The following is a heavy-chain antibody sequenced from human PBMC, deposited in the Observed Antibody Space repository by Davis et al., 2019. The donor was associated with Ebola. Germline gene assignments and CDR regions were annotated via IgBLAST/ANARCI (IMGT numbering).Heavy chain of an antibody. V-gene: IGHV1-18*01. J-gene: IGHJ2*01. CDR1: GYTFTSYD. CDR2: ISAYNGNT. CDR3: ARATTVTTNYWYFDL. Sequence: AASVKVSCKASGYTFTSYDINWVRQATGQGLEWMGWISAYNGNTNYAQKLQGRVTMTRDTSTSTAYMELRSLRTDDTAVYFCARATTVTTNYWYFDLWGRGTRVTVSS. D-gene: IGHD4-17*01.